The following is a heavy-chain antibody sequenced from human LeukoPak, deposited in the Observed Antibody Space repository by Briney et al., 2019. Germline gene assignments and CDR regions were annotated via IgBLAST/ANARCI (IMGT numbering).Heavy chain of an antibody. V-gene: IGHV4-61*10. CDR2: ISSTGRT. CDR3: ARGQEVRGGLDY. Sequence: PSETLSLTCTVSGASISSDTYFWSWIRQPAGKGLEWIGRISSTGRTDYNPSLTSRVTISVDTSKNQFSLKLSSVTAADTAVYYCARGQEVRGGLDYWRQGTLVTVSS. D-gene: IGHD3-10*01. CDR1: GASISSDTYF. J-gene: IGHJ4*02.